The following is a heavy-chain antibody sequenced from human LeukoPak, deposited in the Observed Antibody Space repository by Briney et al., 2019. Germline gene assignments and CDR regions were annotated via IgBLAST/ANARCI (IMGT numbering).Heavy chain of an antibody. J-gene: IGHJ4*02. Sequence: ASVKVSCKASGYTFTSYAMHCVRQAPGQRLEWMGWINAGNGNTKYSQKFQGRVTITRDTSASTAYMELSSLRSEDTAVYYCARDGGYCSSTSCYSFDYWGQGTLVTVSS. D-gene: IGHD2-2*01. V-gene: IGHV1-3*01. CDR3: ARDGGYCSSTSCYSFDY. CDR2: INAGNGNT. CDR1: GYTFTSYA.